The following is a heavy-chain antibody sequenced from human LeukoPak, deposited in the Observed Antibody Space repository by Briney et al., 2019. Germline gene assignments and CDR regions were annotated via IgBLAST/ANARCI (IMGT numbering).Heavy chain of an antibody. J-gene: IGHJ4*02. V-gene: IGHV3-33*06. Sequence: GGSLRLSCAASGFSFRSYGMHWVRQAPGKGLEWVAVIWYDGSNKYYADSVKGRFAISRDDSKNTLFLQMNSLRAEDMAVYYCAKDTAMVLAYWGQGTLVTVSS. CDR2: IWYDGSNK. CDR1: GFSFRSYG. CDR3: AKDTAMVLAY. D-gene: IGHD5-18*01.